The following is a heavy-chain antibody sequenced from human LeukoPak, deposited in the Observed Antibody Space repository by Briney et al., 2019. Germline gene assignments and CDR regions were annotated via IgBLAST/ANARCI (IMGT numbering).Heavy chain of an antibody. D-gene: IGHD6-19*01. CDR2: IKQDGSEK. CDR1: GFTFSSHC. V-gene: IGHV3-7*01. CDR3: ARVRIAVAVSAFDI. Sequence: GGSLRLSCEASGFTFSSHCRSWVRQAPGKGLEWVANIKQDGSEKYYVDSVKGRFTISRDNPKNSLYLQMSILRAADTAVYYCARVRIAVAVSAFDIWGQGTMVTVSS. J-gene: IGHJ3*02.